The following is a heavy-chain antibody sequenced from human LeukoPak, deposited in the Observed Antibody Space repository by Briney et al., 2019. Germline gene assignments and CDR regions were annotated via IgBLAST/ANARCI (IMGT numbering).Heavy chain of an antibody. Sequence: SQSLSLTCTVSGGSISSGSYYWSWIRQPAGKGLEWIGRIYTSGSTNYNPSLKSRVTISVDTSKNQFSLKLSSVTAADTVVYYCAREYGDFDYWGQGTLVTVSS. CDR2: IYTSGST. CDR3: AREYGDFDY. V-gene: IGHV4-61*02. D-gene: IGHD4-17*01. CDR1: GGSISSGSYY. J-gene: IGHJ4*02.